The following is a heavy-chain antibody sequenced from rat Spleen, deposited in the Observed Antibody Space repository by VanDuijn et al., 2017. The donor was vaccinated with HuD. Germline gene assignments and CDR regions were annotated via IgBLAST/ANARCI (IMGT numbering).Heavy chain of an antibody. Sequence: EVQLVESGGGLVQPGRSMKLSCAASGFTFSDYGMAWVLQAPTKGLEWVASISYDGGNTYYRDSVKGRFTISRDNAKSTLYLQMDSLRSEDTATYYGARVHRDSYAQDYFDYWGQGVMVTVSS. J-gene: IGHJ2*01. V-gene: IGHV5-25*01. D-gene: IGHD1-12*01. CDR1: GFTFSDYG. CDR2: ISYDGGNT. CDR3: ARVHRDSYAQDYFDY.